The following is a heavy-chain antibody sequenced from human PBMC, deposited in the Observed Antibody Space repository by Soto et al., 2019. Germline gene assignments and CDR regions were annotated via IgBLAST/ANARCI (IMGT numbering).Heavy chain of an antibody. V-gene: IGHV4-4*02. CDR3: ARNGYYYCEY. Sequence: SETLSLTCAVSSGSISNENWWSWVRQPPGKGLEWIGEIHHSGNTNYNPSLKSRVTISVDKSKNQFFLKLNSVTAADTAVYYCARNGYYYCEYWGQGILVTVSS. CDR1: SGSISNENW. D-gene: IGHD5-12*01. J-gene: IGHJ4*02. CDR2: IHHSGNT.